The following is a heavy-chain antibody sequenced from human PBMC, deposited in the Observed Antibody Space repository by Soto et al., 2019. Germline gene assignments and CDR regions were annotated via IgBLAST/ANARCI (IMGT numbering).Heavy chain of an antibody. CDR3: ARGNYGPDY. CDR1: GFTFRTSW. V-gene: IGHV3-74*03. J-gene: IGHJ4*02. Sequence: GVSLRLSCAASGFTFRTSWMYWVRQPPGKGLVWVSRINDDGSTTTYADSVKGRFTISRDNAKNTLFMQMDSLRAEDMGVYYCARGNYGPDYWGQGTLVTVSS. D-gene: IGHD3-10*01. CDR2: INDDGSTT.